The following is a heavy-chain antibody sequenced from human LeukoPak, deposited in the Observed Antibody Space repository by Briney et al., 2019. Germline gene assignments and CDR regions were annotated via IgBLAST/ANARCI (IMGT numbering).Heavy chain of an antibody. CDR2: ISWNSGSI. CDR3: AKDMGYCSSTSCSSWFDP. V-gene: IGHV3-9*01. CDR1: GFTFDDYA. D-gene: IGHD2-2*01. Sequence: GRSLRLSCAASGFTFDDYAMHWVRQAPGKGLEWVSGISWNSGSIGYADSVKGRFTISRDNAKNSLYLQVNSLRAEDTALYYCAKDMGYCSSTSCSSWFDPWGQGTLVTVSS. J-gene: IGHJ5*02.